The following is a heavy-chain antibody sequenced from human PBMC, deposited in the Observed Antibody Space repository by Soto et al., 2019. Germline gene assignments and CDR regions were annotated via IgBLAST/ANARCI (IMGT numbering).Heavy chain of an antibody. D-gene: IGHD2-2*01. Sequence: GXSVKGSCKASTYTVTGYYMHWVRQAPVQGLEWMGWINPNSGGTNYAQKFQGSVTMTMDTSISTAYRELRRLRSDDTAVYSCAKARKGVVPAAPGRFDPWGQGTLVTVYS. CDR1: TYTVTGYY. CDR3: AKARKGVVPAAPGRFDP. V-gene: IGHV1-2*02. J-gene: IGHJ5*02. CDR2: INPNSGGT.